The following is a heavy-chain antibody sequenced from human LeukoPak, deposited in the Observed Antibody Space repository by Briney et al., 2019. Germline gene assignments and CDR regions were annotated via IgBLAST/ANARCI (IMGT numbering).Heavy chain of an antibody. V-gene: IGHV3-23*01. CDR1: GFTFSSYA. CDR2: ISGSGGST. D-gene: IGHD6-13*01. Sequence: PGGSLRLSCAASGFTFSSYAMSWVRQAPGKGLEWVSAISGSGGSTYYADSVKGRFTISRDNSKNTLYLQMNSLKAEDTAVYYCASVELAAGCNYWGQGTLVTVSS. J-gene: IGHJ4*02. CDR3: ASVELAAGCNY.